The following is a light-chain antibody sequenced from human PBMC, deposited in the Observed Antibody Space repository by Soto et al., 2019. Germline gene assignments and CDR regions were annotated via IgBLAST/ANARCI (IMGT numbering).Light chain of an antibody. J-gene: IGLJ1*01. CDR1: SSDVGGYNY. CDR3: SSYTSRRTYV. Sequence: QSVLTQPASVSGSPGQSITISCTGTSSDVGGYNYVSWYQQHPGKAPKLMIYDVSNRPSGVSNRFSGSKSGNTASLTISGLQAEDEADYYCSSYTSRRTYVFGTGTNVTVL. CDR2: DVS. V-gene: IGLV2-14*01.